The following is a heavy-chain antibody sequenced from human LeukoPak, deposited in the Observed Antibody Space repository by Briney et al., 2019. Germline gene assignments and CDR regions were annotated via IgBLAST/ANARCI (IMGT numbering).Heavy chain of an antibody. Sequence: GGSLRLSCAASGFTFSSYWMHWVRQAPGKGLEWVSGISWNSGSIGYADSVKGRFTISRDNAKNSLYLQMNSLRAEDTALYYCAKDMSPDDYGDPLDYWGQGTLVTVSS. D-gene: IGHD4-17*01. CDR2: ISWNSGSI. V-gene: IGHV3-9*01. CDR3: AKDMSPDDYGDPLDY. CDR1: GFTFSSYW. J-gene: IGHJ4*02.